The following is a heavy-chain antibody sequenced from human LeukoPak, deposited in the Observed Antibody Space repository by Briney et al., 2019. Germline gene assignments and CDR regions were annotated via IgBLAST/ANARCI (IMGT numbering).Heavy chain of an antibody. CDR2: INDSGST. Sequence: SATLSLTSAVYGGSFSGYYWSWIRQPPGKGLEWIGEINDSGSTNYNPSLKSRVTISVDTSKNQFSLKLSSVTAADTAVYYCARGGTYYDSSGYRYWYFHLWGRGTLVTVSS. D-gene: IGHD3-22*01. CDR1: GGSFSGYY. J-gene: IGHJ2*01. V-gene: IGHV4-34*01. CDR3: ARGGTYYDSSGYRYWYFHL.